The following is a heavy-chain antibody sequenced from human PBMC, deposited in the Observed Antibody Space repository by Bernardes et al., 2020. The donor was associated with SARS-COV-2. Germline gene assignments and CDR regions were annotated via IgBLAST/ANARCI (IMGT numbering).Heavy chain of an antibody. D-gene: IGHD5-12*01. CDR2: INDSGST. CDR3: ARGDSGYGGFDY. Sequence: SETLSLTCGVDGDSLSGHYWSWIRQPPGKGLEWIAEINDSGSTNYNPSLKSRVTISVDTSKNQFSLKLSSVTAADTAVYYCARGDSGYGGFDYWGQGTLVTVSS. CDR1: GDSLSGHY. J-gene: IGHJ4*02. V-gene: IGHV4-34*01.